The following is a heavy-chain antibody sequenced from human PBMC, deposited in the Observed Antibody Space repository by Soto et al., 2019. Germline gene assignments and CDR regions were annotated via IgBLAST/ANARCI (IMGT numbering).Heavy chain of an antibody. V-gene: IGHV1-3*04. Sequence: ASVKVSCKASGYTFTTYAMHWVRQAPGQRLEWMGWINTGNGNTKYSQKFQGRVTISRDTSARIAYMELSSLRSEDTAVYYCARDIGAAAKSGLLGDYYGLDVWGQGTTVTVSS. J-gene: IGHJ6*02. CDR2: INTGNGNT. CDR1: GYTFTTYA. CDR3: ARDIGAAAKSGLLGDYYGLDV. D-gene: IGHD6-25*01.